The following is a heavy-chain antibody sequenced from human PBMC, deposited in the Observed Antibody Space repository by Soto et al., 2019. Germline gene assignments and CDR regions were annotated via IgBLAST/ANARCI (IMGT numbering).Heavy chain of an antibody. CDR3: ARDDVLCDGGRCYGITLDV. CDR2: IQSGGTT. Sequence: EVQLVESGGGLVQPGGSLRLSCAASGFTVSSKYMTLVRQAPGKGLEWVSLIQSGGTTYYADSVKGRFTISRDTSKNTLHLQMYRLRVEDTDVYSCARDDVLCDGGRCYGITLDVLRKGATVTVSS. J-gene: IGHJ6*04. V-gene: IGHV3-66*01. D-gene: IGHD2-15*01. CDR1: GFTVSSKY.